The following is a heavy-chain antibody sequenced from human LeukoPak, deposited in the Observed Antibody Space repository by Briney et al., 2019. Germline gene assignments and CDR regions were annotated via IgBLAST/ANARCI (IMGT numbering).Heavy chain of an antibody. J-gene: IGHJ4*02. CDR3: ARAPEYGTTDY. V-gene: IGHV3-7*01. Sequence: GGSLRLSCAASGFTFSSFWMSWVRQATGKGLQWVANIREDGSEKYYVDSVKGRFTISRDNAKNSLYLQMNSLTAEDTAVYYCARAPEYGTTDYWGQGTLVTVSS. CDR2: IREDGSEK. D-gene: IGHD1-7*01. CDR1: GFTFSSFW.